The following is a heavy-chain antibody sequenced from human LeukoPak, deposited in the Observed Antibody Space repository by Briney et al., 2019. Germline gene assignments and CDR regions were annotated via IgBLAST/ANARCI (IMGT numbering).Heavy chain of an antibody. CDR1: GITFSSYA. V-gene: IGHV3-23*01. Sequence: GGSLRLSCAASGITFSSYAMSWVRQAPGKGLEWVSAISGSGGSTYYADSVKGRFTISRDNSKNTLYLQMNSLRAEDTAVYYCAKAYGDYSDYYYGMAVWGQGTTVTVSS. CDR2: ISGSGGST. J-gene: IGHJ6*02. CDR3: AKAYGDYSDYYYGMAV. D-gene: IGHD4-17*01.